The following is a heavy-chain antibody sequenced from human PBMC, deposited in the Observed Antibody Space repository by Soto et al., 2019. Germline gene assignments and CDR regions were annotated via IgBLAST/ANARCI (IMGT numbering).Heavy chain of an antibody. J-gene: IGHJ4*02. CDR1: GFTFSSYA. V-gene: IGHV3-23*01. CDR3: AKRSLTYYYDSSGYYYGY. D-gene: IGHD3-22*01. Sequence: GGSLRLSCATSGFTFSSYAMNWVRQAPGKGLEWVSAISGSGGSTYYADSVKGRFTISRDNSKNTLYLQMNSLRAEDTAVYYCAKRSLTYYYDSSGYYYGYWGQGTLLTVSS. CDR2: ISGSGGST.